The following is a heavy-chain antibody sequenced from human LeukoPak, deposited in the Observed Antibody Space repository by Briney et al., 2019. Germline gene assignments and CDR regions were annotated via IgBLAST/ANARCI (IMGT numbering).Heavy chain of an antibody. D-gene: IGHD3-10*01. CDR2: ISANGDDI. J-gene: IGHJ4*02. CDR3: VRHAGRAGGQ. CDR1: GFNFGGHY. Sequence: KSGGSLRLSCAASGFNFGGHYMSWVRQAPGKGQGWISYISANGDDIAYADSVKGRFTISRDNAKNSLRLQMNSLRVEDTAVYHCVRHAGRAGGQWGQGTLIAVSS. V-gene: IGHV3-11*01.